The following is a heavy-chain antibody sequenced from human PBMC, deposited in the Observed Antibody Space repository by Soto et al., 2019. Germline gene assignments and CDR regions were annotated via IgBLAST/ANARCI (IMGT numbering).Heavy chain of an antibody. J-gene: IGHJ4*02. Sequence: QVQLVQSGAEVKKPGASVKVSCKASGYTFTSYYMHWVRQAPGQGLEWMGIINPSGASTSYAQKFQGRVTMTMDTSTSTVYMELSSLRSEDTAVYYCALLVEMATITGFDYWGEGTLVTVSS. V-gene: IGHV1-46*01. D-gene: IGHD5-12*01. CDR2: INPSGAST. CDR1: GYTFTSYY. CDR3: ALLVEMATITGFDY.